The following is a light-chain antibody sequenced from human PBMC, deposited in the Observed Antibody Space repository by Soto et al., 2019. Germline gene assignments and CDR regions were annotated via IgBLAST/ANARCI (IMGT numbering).Light chain of an antibody. CDR1: QTISTY. Sequence: DIQMTQSPSSLSASVGDRVTITCRASQTISTYLNWYQQKPGKAPKLLIYGASSLQSGVPSRFSGSGSGTDFTLTISSLQPEDFATYYCQQSYSAPFFGPGTKVDI. CDR3: QQSYSAPF. J-gene: IGKJ3*01. V-gene: IGKV1-39*01. CDR2: GAS.